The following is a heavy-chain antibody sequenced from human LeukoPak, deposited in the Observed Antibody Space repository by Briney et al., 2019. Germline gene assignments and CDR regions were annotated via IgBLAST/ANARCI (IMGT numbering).Heavy chain of an antibody. Sequence: GGSLRLSCAASGLTFSKYAMSWVRQAPGKGLEWVSTVNDRGTGTYYAASVKDRFTISRDNSKNTLYLQMNSLRAEDTAVYYCAKDLIRGERRAGYGMDVWGQGTTVTVSS. CDR1: GLTFSKYA. CDR3: AKDLIRGERRAGYGMDV. V-gene: IGHV3-23*01. D-gene: IGHD1-1*01. CDR2: VNDRGTGT. J-gene: IGHJ6*02.